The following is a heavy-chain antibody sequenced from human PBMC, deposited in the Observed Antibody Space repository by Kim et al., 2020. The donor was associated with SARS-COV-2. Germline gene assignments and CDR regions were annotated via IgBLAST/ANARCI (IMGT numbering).Heavy chain of an antibody. CDR3: ARGGDCGDFICQNYFDP. V-gene: IGHV4-59*01. CDR1: GGTISGYY. D-gene: IGHD2-21*01. Sequence: SETLSLTCTVSGGTISGYYWSWIRQPPGKGLEWVGYVYYSGSTTYNPSLQSRVSISLDTSKNQLSLRLSSVTAADTAIYYCARGGDCGDFICQNYFDPWGQGTLVTVSS. J-gene: IGHJ5*02. CDR2: VYYSGST.